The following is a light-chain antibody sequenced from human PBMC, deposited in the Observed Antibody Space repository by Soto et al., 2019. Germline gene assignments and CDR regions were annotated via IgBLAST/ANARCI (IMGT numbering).Light chain of an antibody. CDR1: QSISSY. CDR2: AAS. J-gene: IGKJ1*01. V-gene: IGKV1-39*01. Sequence: DIQMTQSPSSLSASVGDRVTITCRASQSISSYLNWYQQKPGKAPKPLIYAASSLQSGVPSRFSGSGSGTDFTLTISSLQPEDFATYYCQQSYSTPWTFVQGTKVEIK. CDR3: QQSYSTPWT.